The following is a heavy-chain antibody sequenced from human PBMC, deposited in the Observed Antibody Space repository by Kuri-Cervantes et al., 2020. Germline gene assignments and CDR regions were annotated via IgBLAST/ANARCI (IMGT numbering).Heavy chain of an antibody. V-gene: IGHV4-34*01. CDR2: INHSGST. J-gene: IGHJ2*01. D-gene: IGHD4-23*01. CDR3: ATNYGGNTAYWYFDL. Sequence: SETLSLTCAVYGGSFSGYYWSWIRQPPGKGLEWIGEINHSGSTNYNPSLKSRVTISVDTSKNQFSLKLSSVTAADTAVYYCATNYGGNTAYWYFDLWGRGTLVT. CDR1: GGSFSGYY.